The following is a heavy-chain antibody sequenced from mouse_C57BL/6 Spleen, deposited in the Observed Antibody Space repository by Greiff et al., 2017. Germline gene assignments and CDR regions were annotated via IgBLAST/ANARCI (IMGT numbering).Heavy chain of an antibody. D-gene: IGHD2-2*01. CDR2: INPSNGGT. Sequence: QVQLQQPGTELVKPGASVKLSCKASGYTFTSYWMHWVKQRPGQGLEWIGNINPSNGGTNYNEKFMNKATLTVDKSSNTAYMQLSSLTSEDSAVYYCARVGLYGYAWFADWGQGTLVTVSA. J-gene: IGHJ3*01. V-gene: IGHV1-53*01. CDR3: ARVGLYGYAWFAD. CDR1: GYTFTSYW.